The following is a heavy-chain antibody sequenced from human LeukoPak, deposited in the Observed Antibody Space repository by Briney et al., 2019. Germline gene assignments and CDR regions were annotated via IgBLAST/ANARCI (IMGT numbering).Heavy chain of an antibody. CDR1: GLTFSSYG. D-gene: IGHD4-17*01. Sequence: GGSLRLSCEASGLTFSSYGMHWVRQAPGKGLEWVAVISYDGSNKYYADSVKGRFTISRDNSKNTLYLQMNSLRAEDTAVYYCAKDYGDAVDYWGQGTLVTVSS. CDR3: AKDYGDAVDY. CDR2: ISYDGSNK. J-gene: IGHJ4*02. V-gene: IGHV3-30*18.